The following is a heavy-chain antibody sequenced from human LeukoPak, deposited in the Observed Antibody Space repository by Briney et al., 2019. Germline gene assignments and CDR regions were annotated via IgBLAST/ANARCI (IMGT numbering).Heavy chain of an antibody. CDR2: INPSGGST. Sequence: GASVNVSCKVSGYTLTELSMHWVRQAPGKGLEWMGIINPSGGSTSYAQKFQGRVTMTRDMSTSTVYMELSSLRSEDTAVYYCARVRSAGMTIAAAGPPGYWGQGTLVTVSS. CDR3: ARVRSAGMTIAAAGPPGY. CDR1: GYTLTELS. D-gene: IGHD6-13*01. V-gene: IGHV1-46*01. J-gene: IGHJ4*02.